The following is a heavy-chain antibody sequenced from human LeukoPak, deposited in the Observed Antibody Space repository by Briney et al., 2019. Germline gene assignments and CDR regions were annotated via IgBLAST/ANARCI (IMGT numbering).Heavy chain of an antibody. CDR1: GYSFTSYW. D-gene: IGHD6-13*01. J-gene: IGHJ5*02. CDR3: ARQGQQLSPYNWFDL. V-gene: IGHV5-51*01. CDR2: IYPGDSDT. Sequence: GESLKISCKGSGYSFTSYWIGWVRQMPGKGLEWMGIIYPGDSDTRYSPSFQGQVTISADKSISTAYLQWSSLKASDTAMYYCARQGQQLSPYNWFDLWGQGTLVTVSS.